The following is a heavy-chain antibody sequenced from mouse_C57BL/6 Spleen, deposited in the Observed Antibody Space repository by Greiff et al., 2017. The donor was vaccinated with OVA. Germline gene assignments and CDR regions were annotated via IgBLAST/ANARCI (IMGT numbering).Heavy chain of an antibody. CDR1: GYTFTSYW. CDR3: ASGVYYAMDY. D-gene: IGHD1-1*02. V-gene: IGHV1-59*01. J-gene: IGHJ4*01. Sequence: QVQLQQPGAELVRPGTSVKLSCKASGYTFTSYWMHWVKQRPGQGLEWIGVIDPSDSYTNYNQKFKGKATLTVDTSSSTAYMQLSSLTSEDSAVYYCASGVYYAMDYWGQGTSVTVSS. CDR2: IDPSDSYT.